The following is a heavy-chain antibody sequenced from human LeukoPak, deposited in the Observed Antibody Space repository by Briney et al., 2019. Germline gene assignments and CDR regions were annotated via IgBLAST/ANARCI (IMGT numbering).Heavy chain of an antibody. D-gene: IGHD1-26*01. J-gene: IGHJ4*02. CDR1: GFTFEDYG. CDR2: INWNGDNP. Sequence: PGGSLRLSCKASGFTFEDYGMTWVRQRPGKGLEYVCEINWNGDNPVYENSLRGRFTISRDNAKNSVYLQMSSLRVDDTAFYYCARRSVAGATTGYYYDSWGQGTLVTVSS. CDR3: ARRSVAGATTGYYYDS. V-gene: IGHV3-20*04.